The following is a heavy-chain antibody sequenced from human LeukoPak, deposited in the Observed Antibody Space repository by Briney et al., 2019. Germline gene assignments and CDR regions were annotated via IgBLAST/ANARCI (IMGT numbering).Heavy chain of an antibody. Sequence: PSQTLSLTCAVSGGSISSGGYSWRWIRQPPGKGLEWIGYIYHSGSTYYNPSLKSRVTISVDRSKNQFSLKLSSVTAADTAVYYCARGSGPDAFDIWGQGTMVTVSS. J-gene: IGHJ3*02. CDR2: IYHSGST. CDR1: GGSISSGGYS. CDR3: ARGSGPDAFDI. D-gene: IGHD1-26*01. V-gene: IGHV4-30-2*01.